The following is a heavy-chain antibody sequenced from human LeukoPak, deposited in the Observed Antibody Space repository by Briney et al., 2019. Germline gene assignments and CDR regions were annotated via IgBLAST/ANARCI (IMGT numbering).Heavy chain of an antibody. J-gene: IGHJ4*02. D-gene: IGHD6-6*01. CDR3: ASGFSSSPYFDY. V-gene: IGHV3-21*01. CDR2: ISSASSLI. Sequence: GGSLRLSCAASGFTFDTSSMNWVRQAPGKGLEWVSSISSASSLIYYADSVQGRFTISRDNAENSLYLQMSSLRDEDTAVYYCASGFSSSPYFDYWGQGTLVTVSS. CDR1: GFTFDTSS.